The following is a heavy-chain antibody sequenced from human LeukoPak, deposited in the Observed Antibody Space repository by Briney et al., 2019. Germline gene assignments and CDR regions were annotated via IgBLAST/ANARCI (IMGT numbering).Heavy chain of an antibody. CDR1: GGSISSYY. CDR2: FQMSGST. Sequence: SETLSLTCTVSGGSISSYYWSWIRQPAGKGLEWIGRFQMSGSTNYNPSLKSRVTMSVDTSKNQFSLKLSSVTAADTAVYYCARDGGYSSSWSYYFDYWGQGTLVTVSS. CDR3: ARDGGYSSSWSYYFDY. D-gene: IGHD6-13*01. J-gene: IGHJ4*02. V-gene: IGHV4-4*07.